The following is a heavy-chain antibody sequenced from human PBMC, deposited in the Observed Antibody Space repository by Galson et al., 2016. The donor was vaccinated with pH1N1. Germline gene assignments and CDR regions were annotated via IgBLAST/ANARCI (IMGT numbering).Heavy chain of an antibody. Sequence: PALVKPTQTLTLTCPFSGFSLSTSRMSVSWIRQPPGKALEWLARIDWDDDQFYNTSLQTRLTISKETSKKQVVLTMTNMHPVDTATYYCARTGSGWSFDSWGQGTLVTVSS. CDR3: ARTGSGWSFDS. CDR1: GFSLSTSRMS. J-gene: IGHJ4*02. D-gene: IGHD6-19*01. CDR2: IDWDDDQ. V-gene: IGHV2-70*17.